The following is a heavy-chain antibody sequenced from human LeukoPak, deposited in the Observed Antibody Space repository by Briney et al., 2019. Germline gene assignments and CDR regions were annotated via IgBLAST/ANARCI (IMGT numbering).Heavy chain of an antibody. Sequence: PGGSLRLSCAASGFTFDDYAMHWVRQAPGKGLEWVSGISWNSGSIGYADSVKGRFTISRDNAKNSLYLQMNSLRAEDTALYYCAKGRSSSWYVIDYWGQGTLVTVSS. CDR3: AKGRSSSWYVIDY. J-gene: IGHJ4*02. D-gene: IGHD6-13*01. CDR1: GFTFDDYA. CDR2: ISWNSGSI. V-gene: IGHV3-9*01.